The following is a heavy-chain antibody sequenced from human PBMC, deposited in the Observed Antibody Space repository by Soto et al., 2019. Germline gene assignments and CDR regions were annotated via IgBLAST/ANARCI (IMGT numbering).Heavy chain of an antibody. CDR1: GYTFTSYG. J-gene: IGHJ6*02. Sequence: ASVKVSCKASGYTFTSYGLSWVRQAPGQGLEWMGWISGNNGDTNYAQKLQGRLTMTTDTSTSTAYMELRSLRSDDTAVYYCARGNADCSSTSCYVRYYGMDVWGQGTTVTVSS. D-gene: IGHD2-2*01. CDR3: ARGNADCSSTSCYVRYYGMDV. V-gene: IGHV1-18*01. CDR2: ISGNNGDT.